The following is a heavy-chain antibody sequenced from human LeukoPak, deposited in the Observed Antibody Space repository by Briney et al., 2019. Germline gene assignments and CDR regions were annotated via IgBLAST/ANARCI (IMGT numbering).Heavy chain of an antibody. Sequence: SETLSLTCTVSGGSISSGGYYWSWIRQHPGTGLEWIGYIYYSGSTYYNPSLKSRVTISVDTSKNQFSLKLSSVTAADTAVYYCARALGMVDTAIARWGQGTLVTVSS. CDR1: GGSISSGGYY. J-gene: IGHJ4*02. CDR3: ARALGMVDTAIAR. CDR2: IYYSGST. V-gene: IGHV4-31*03. D-gene: IGHD5-18*01.